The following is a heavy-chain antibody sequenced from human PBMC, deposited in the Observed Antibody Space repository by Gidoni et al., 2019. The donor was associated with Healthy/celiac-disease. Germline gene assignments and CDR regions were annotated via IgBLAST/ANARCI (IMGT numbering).Heavy chain of an antibody. Sequence: QVQLQQWGAGLLKPSETLSLTCAVYGGSFSGYYWSWIRQPPGKGLEWIGEINHSGSTNYNPSLKSRVTISVDTSKNQFSLKLSSVTAADTAVYYCARGRGGQQLTYYYYYYGMDVWGQGTTVTVSS. J-gene: IGHJ6*02. D-gene: IGHD6-13*01. CDR2: INHSGST. CDR1: GGSFSGYY. V-gene: IGHV4-34*01. CDR3: ARGRGGQQLTYYYYYYGMDV.